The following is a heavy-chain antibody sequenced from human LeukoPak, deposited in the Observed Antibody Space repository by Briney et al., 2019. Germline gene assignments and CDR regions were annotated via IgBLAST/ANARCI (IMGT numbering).Heavy chain of an antibody. CDR1: GFTVSSNY. J-gene: IGHJ4*02. Sequence: GGSLRLSCAASGFTVSSNYVSWVRQAPGKGLEWVSVIYSGGSTYYADSVKGRFTISRDNSKNTLYLQMNSLRAEDTAVYYCARAGTALDPTYFDYWGQGTLVTVSS. CDR3: ARAGTALDPTYFDY. V-gene: IGHV3-53*01. D-gene: IGHD3/OR15-3a*01. CDR2: IYSGGST.